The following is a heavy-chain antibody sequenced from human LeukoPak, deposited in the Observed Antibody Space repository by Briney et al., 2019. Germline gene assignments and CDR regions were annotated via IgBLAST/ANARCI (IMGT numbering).Heavy chain of an antibody. CDR3: AKGEGNYFDY. CDR2: ISYDGSNK. CDR1: GFNFKLSA. D-gene: IGHD3-10*01. V-gene: IGHV3-30*18. Sequence: GGSLRLSCAASGFNFKLSAMSWGRQAPGKGLEWVAVISYDGSNKYYAHSVKGRFTISRDNSKNTLYLQMNSLRAEDTAVYYCAKGEGNYFDYWGQGTLVTVSS. J-gene: IGHJ4*02.